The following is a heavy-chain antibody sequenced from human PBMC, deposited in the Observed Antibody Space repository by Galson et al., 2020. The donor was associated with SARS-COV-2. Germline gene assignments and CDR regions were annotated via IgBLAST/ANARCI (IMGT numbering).Heavy chain of an antibody. CDR2: ISSSSSYI. CDR1: GFNFNNYS. V-gene: IGHV3-21*01. CDR3: ARDDSGIVHYYDSSGGIDY. D-gene: IGHD3-22*01. Sequence: GGSLRLSCAASGFNFNNYSMNWVRHTPGKGPDTITSISSSSSYIYYADSVKGRFTISRDNDKNSLYLQMNSLGAEDTAVYYCARDDSGIVHYYDSSGGIDYWGQGTLVTVSS. J-gene: IGHJ4*01.